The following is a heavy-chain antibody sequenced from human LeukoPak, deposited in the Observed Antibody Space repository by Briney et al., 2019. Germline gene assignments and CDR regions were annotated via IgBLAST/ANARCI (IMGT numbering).Heavy chain of an antibody. Sequence: PGGSLRLSCAASRFTFNNYAMNWVRQAPGKGLEWVSTITASGDNTHYADSVKGRFTVSRDSSKNALYLQMDSLRAADTAVYYCSKASGPLLPTIFDSWGQGTLLTVSS. CDR3: SKASGPLLPTIFDS. CDR2: ITASGDNT. D-gene: IGHD1-26*01. J-gene: IGHJ4*02. CDR1: RFTFNNYA. V-gene: IGHV3-23*01.